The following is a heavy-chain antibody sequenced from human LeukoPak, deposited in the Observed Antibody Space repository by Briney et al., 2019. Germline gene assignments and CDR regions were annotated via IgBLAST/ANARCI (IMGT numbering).Heavy chain of an antibody. J-gene: IGHJ4*02. CDR1: GFTFSDYF. CDR3: ATSRVFDH. CDR2: INSAGDNI. Sequence: GGSLRLFCVASGFTFSDYFMSWIRQAPGKGLEWLSFINSAGDNIYYADSVKGRFTISRDNAKKTLYLEMNSLRMEDTAIYYCATSRVFDHWGQGTLVTVSS. V-gene: IGHV3-11*04.